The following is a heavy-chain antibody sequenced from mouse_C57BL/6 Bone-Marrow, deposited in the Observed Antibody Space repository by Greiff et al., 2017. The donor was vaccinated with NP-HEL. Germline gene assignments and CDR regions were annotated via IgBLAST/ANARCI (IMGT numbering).Heavy chain of an antibody. D-gene: IGHD2-1*01. CDR1: GYTFTSYW. CDR2: IYPGSGST. V-gene: IGHV1-55*01. CDR3: ARPRGAIYGIYGD. J-gene: IGHJ3*01. Sequence: QVQLQQPGAELVKPGASVKMSCKASGYTFTSYWITWVKQRPGQGLEWIGDIYPGSGSTNYNEKFKSKATLTVDTSSSTAYMQLSSLTSEDSAVYICARPRGAIYGIYGDRGQGTLVTVS.